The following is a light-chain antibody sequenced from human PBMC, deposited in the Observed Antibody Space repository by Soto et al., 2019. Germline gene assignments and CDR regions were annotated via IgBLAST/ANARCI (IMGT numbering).Light chain of an antibody. CDR2: DAS. CDR1: EDINNY. J-gene: IGKJ3*01. V-gene: IGKV1-33*01. Sequence: DIQMTQSPSSLSASVGDRVTITCQATEDINNYLIWYQQKPGRAPKLLIYDASNLETGVPSRFSGSGSGTDFFLTISNLQPEDTATYYCQQYDNLPRATFGPGTKLEIK. CDR3: QQYDNLPRAT.